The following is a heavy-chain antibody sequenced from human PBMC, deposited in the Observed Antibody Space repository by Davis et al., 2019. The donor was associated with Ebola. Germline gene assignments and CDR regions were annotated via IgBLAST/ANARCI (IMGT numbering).Heavy chain of an antibody. Sequence: GESLKISCAASGFTFSSYSMNWVRQAPGKGLEWVSSISSSSSYIYYADSVKGRFTISRDNAKNSLYLQMNSLRAEDTAVYYCARVLPAPVYFDYWGQGTLVTVSS. J-gene: IGHJ4*02. CDR2: ISSSSSYI. V-gene: IGHV3-21*01. CDR3: ARVLPAPVYFDY. CDR1: GFTFSSYS. D-gene: IGHD4-17*01.